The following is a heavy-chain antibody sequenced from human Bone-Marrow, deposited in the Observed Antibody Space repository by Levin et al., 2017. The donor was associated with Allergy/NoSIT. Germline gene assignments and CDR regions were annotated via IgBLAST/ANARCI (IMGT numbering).Heavy chain of an antibody. J-gene: IGHJ4*02. Sequence: GESLKISCKASGYTFNKYAITWVRQGPGQGLEWVGWISTYDGNTRYAQNFQGRVTLTTDTPTRKAYMELRSLRSDDTAVYFCARDPSNTLGRYLYFDSWGQGPLITVSS. D-gene: IGHD2-2*01. CDR2: ISTYDGNT. CDR1: GYTFNKYA. V-gene: IGHV1-18*01. CDR3: ARDPSNTLGRYLYFDS.